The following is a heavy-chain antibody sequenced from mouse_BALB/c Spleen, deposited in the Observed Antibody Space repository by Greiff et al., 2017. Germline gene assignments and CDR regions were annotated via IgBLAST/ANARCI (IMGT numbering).Heavy chain of an antibody. CDR1: GFNIKDTY. J-gene: IGHJ4*01. CDR2: IDPANGNT. Sequence: EVQVVESGAELVKPGASVKLSCTASGFNIKDTYMHWVKQRPEQGLEWIGRIDPANGNTKYDPKFQGKATITADTSSNTAYLQLSSLTSEDTAVYYCARGELYAMDYWGQGTSVTVSS. CDR3: ARGELYAMDY. V-gene: IGHV14-3*02.